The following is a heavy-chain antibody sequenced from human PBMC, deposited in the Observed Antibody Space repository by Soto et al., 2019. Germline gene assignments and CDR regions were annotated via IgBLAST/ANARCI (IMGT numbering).Heavy chain of an antibody. V-gene: IGHV1-69*06. CDR1: GGTFSSYA. Sequence: QVQLVQSGAEVKKPGSSVKVSCKASGGTFSSYAISWVRQAPGQGLEWMGGIIPIFGTANYAQKVQGRVTITADKSTSTAYMELSSLRSEDTAVYYCARGGYCGGDCFSQGEHWGQGTLVTVSS. CDR2: IIPIFGTA. D-gene: IGHD2-21*02. J-gene: IGHJ1*01. CDR3: ARGGYCGGDCFSQGEH.